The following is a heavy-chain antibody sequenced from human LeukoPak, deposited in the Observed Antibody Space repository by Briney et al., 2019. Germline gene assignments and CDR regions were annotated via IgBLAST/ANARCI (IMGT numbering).Heavy chain of an antibody. D-gene: IGHD3-10*01. CDR2: ISGSGGST. V-gene: IGHV3-23*01. CDR1: GFTFSSYA. J-gene: IGHJ6*02. CDR3: AKGLMVRGVCMDV. Sequence: GGSLRLSCAASGFTFSSYAMSWVRQAPGKGLEWVSAISGSGGSTYYADSVKGRLTISRDNSKNTLYLQMNSLRAEDTAVYYCAKGLMVRGVCMDVWGQGTTVTVSS.